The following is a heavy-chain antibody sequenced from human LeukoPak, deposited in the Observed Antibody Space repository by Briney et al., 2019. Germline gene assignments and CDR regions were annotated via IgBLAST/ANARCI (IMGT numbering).Heavy chain of an antibody. CDR1: GFTFSTNS. D-gene: IGHD5-12*01. J-gene: IGHJ4*02. CDR2: ISSSSSTI. V-gene: IGHV3-48*04. CDR3: ARGPGVATIYFDY. Sequence: GGSLRLSCAASGFTFSTNSMNWVRQAPGKGLEWVSYISSSSSTIYYADSVKGRFTISRDNAKNSLYLQMNSLRAEDTAVYYCARGPGVATIYFDYWGQGTLVTVSS.